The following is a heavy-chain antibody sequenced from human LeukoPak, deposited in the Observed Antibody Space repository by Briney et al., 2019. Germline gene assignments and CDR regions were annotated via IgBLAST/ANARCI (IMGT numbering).Heavy chain of an antibody. CDR3: AILTAVPGTSYYGMDV. Sequence: GASVKVSCKASGYTFTGYFMHWVRQAPGQGLEWMGWINPNRGGTNYAQKFQGRVTMTRDTSISTAYMELSRLRSDDKAVYYCAILTAVPGTSYYGMDVWGQGTTVTVSS. CDR2: INPNRGGT. J-gene: IGHJ6*02. CDR1: GYTFTGYF. D-gene: IGHD6-19*01. V-gene: IGHV1-2*02.